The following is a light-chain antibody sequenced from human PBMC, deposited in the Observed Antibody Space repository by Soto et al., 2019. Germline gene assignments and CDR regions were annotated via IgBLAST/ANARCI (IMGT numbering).Light chain of an antibody. V-gene: IGLV1-44*01. CDR2: ANR. CDR1: SSNIGSNT. J-gene: IGLJ3*02. CDR3: QSYDTSLRGWV. Sequence: QSVLTQPPSASGTPGQSVTISCFGSSSNIGSNTVSWYQQLPGTAPKVLMYANRNRPSGVPDRFSGSKSGTSVSLAITGLQAEHEADYYCQSYDTSLRGWVFGGGTKLTVL.